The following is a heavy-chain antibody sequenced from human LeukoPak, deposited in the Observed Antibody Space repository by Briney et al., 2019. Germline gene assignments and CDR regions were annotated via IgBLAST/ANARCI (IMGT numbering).Heavy chain of an antibody. Sequence: SETLSLTCAVYGGSFSGYYWSWIRQPPGKGLEWIGEINHSGSTNYNPSLKSRVTISVDTSKNQFSLKLSSVTAADTAVYYCASEVVAVAGTAPPDYWGQGTLVTVSS. J-gene: IGHJ4*02. CDR1: GGSFSGYY. D-gene: IGHD6-19*01. CDR2: INHSGST. V-gene: IGHV4-34*01. CDR3: ASEVVAVAGTAPPDY.